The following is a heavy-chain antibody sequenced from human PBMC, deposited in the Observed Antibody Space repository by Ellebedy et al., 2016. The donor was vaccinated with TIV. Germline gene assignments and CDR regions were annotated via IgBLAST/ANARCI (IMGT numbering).Heavy chain of an antibody. CDR1: GFTFSTYS. Sequence: GESLKISXAASGFTFSTYSMNWVRQAPGKGLEWVSYISSVSNTIYYADSVKGRFTISRDNAKNSLYLQMNSLRDEDTAVYYCVRVYGYYYGMDVWGQGTTVTVSS. D-gene: IGHD2-8*01. J-gene: IGHJ6*02. V-gene: IGHV3-48*02. CDR3: VRVYGYYYGMDV. CDR2: ISSVSNTI.